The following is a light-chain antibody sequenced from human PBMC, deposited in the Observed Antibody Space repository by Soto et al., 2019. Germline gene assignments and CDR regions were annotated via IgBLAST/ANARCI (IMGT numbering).Light chain of an antibody. Sequence: QSVLTQPASVSGSPGQSITISCTGTSSDVGGYDYVSWYQQYPGKAPKLIIYEVTNRPSGVSNRFSGSKSGNTASLTISGLRAEDEADYYCSSFRSSSTLPYVFGTGTKLPS. V-gene: IGLV2-14*01. CDR1: SSDVGGYDY. CDR3: SSFRSSSTLPYV. CDR2: EVT. J-gene: IGLJ1*01.